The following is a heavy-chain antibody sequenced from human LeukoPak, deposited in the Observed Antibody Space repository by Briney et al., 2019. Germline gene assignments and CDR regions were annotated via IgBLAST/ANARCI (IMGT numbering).Heavy chain of an antibody. J-gene: IGHJ5*02. CDR2: IYHSGST. V-gene: IGHV4-30-2*01. CDR3: ARSRGLNWFDP. CDR1: GGSISSGGYS. Sequence: KSSQTLSLTCAVSGGSISSGGYSWSWIRQPPGKGLERIGYIYHSGSTYYNPSLKSRVTISVDRSKNQFSLKLSSVTAADTAVYYCARSRGLNWFDPWGQGTLVTVSS.